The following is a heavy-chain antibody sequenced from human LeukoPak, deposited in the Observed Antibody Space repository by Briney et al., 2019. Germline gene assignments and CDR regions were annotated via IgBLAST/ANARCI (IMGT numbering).Heavy chain of an antibody. J-gene: IGHJ4*02. V-gene: IGHV1-2*03. CDR3: ASPYYDSSGYYFF. CDR1: GYTLTGYY. Sequence: LEASVKVSCKASGYTLTGYYMHWVRQAPGQGLEWMGWINPNSGGTNYAQKFQGRVTMTRDTSISTAYMELSRLRSDDTAVYYCASPYYDSSGYYFFWGQGTLVTVSS. D-gene: IGHD3-22*01. CDR2: INPNSGGT.